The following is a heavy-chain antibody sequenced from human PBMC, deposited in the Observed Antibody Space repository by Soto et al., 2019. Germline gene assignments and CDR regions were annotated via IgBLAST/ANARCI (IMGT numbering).Heavy chain of an antibody. CDR3: AKEGGYSSSLYYYMDV. J-gene: IGHJ6*03. Sequence: GGSLRLSCAASGFTLSGYAMDWVRQAPGKGLEYVSGISSNGVGTYYANSVKGRFTISRDNAKNSLYLQMNSLRAEDTALYYCAKEGGYSSSLYYYMDVWGKGTTVTVSS. CDR2: ISSNGVGT. D-gene: IGHD6-6*01. V-gene: IGHV3-64*04. CDR1: GFTLSGYA.